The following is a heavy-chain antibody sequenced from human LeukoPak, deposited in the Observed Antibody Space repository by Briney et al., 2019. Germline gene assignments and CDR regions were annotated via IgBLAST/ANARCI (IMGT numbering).Heavy chain of an antibody. D-gene: IGHD6-19*01. Sequence: SETLSLTCSVSGDSISTYYWSWIRQPPGKGLEGIGYVYYSGSTNYNPSLRSRVTISVDTSNNQFSLKLTSVTAADTAVYYCARRLAVTGRYYFDYWGPGTLVTVSS. CDR1: GDSISTYY. V-gene: IGHV4-59*08. J-gene: IGHJ4*02. CDR3: ARRLAVTGRYYFDY. CDR2: VYYSGST.